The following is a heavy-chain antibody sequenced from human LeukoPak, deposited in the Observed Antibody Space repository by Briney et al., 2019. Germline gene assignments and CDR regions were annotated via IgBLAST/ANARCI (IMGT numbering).Heavy chain of an antibody. V-gene: IGHV4-59*01. CDR2: LFHSGGS. D-gene: IGHD3-10*01. CDR1: GGSLSTYY. J-gene: IGHJ3*02. CDR3: ARGGLCTPEYAFDI. Sequence: PSETLSLTCTVSGGSLSTYYWSWIRHPPGKGLEWIAYLFHSGGSNYNPSLKSRVTISVDPSKNQFSLKLSSVTAADTAVYYCARGGLCTPEYAFDIWGHGTMVTVSS.